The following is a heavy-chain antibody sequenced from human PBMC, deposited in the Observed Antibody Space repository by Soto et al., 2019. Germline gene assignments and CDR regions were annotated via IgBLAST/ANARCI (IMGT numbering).Heavy chain of an antibody. D-gene: IGHD6-19*01. V-gene: IGHV4-39*01. J-gene: IGHJ4*02. CDR1: GGSISSSYSY. CDR2: IYYSGTT. Sequence: QLQLQESGPRLVKPSETLSLTCPVSGGSISSSYSYWAWIRQPPGMGLEWIGTIYYSGTTYSNPSLTSQVTISIDTSKNQFSLKLRSLTAADTAVYYCARLVAVSYFDYWGQETLVTVSS. CDR3: ARLVAVSYFDY.